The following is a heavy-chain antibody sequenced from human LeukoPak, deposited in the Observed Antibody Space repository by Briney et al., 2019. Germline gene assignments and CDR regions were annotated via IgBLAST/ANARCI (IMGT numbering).Heavy chain of an antibody. V-gene: IGHV3-23*01. CDR2: ISGSGGST. D-gene: IGHD3-3*01. Sequence: GGSLRLSCAASGFTFNIYAMSWVRLAPGKELDWVSAISGSGGSTYYADSVKGRFTISRDNSKNTLYLQMNSLRAEDTAVYYCAKTNDDFWSGYHTFDYWGQGTLVTVSS. CDR1: GFTFNIYA. CDR3: AKTNDDFWSGYHTFDY. J-gene: IGHJ4*02.